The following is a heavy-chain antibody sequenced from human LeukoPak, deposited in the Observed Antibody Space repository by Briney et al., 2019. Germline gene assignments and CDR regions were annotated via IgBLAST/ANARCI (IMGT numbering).Heavy chain of an antibody. J-gene: IGHJ6*03. D-gene: IGHD3-3*01. CDR3: ARIRRGYYDFWSGSYYYMDV. V-gene: IGHV4-4*07. Sequence: SETLSLTCTVSGGSISSYYWSWIRQPAGKGLEWIGRIYTSGSTNYNPSLKSRVTMSVDTSKNQFSLKLSSVTAADTAVYYCARIRRGYYDFWSGSYYYMDVWGKGTTVTVSS. CDR1: GGSISSYY. CDR2: IYTSGST.